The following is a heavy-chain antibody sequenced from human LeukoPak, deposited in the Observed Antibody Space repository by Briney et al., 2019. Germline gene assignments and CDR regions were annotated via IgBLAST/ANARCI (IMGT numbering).Heavy chain of an antibody. Sequence: ASVKVSCKASGYTFTSYGISWVRQAPGQGFEWMGWISAYNGNTNYAQKLQGRVTMTTDTSTSTAYMELRSLRSEDTAVYYCATVVVGATSGYFDYWGQGTLVTVSS. CDR1: GYTFTSYG. CDR3: ATVVVGATSGYFDY. D-gene: IGHD1-26*01. CDR2: ISAYNGNT. J-gene: IGHJ4*02. V-gene: IGHV1-18*01.